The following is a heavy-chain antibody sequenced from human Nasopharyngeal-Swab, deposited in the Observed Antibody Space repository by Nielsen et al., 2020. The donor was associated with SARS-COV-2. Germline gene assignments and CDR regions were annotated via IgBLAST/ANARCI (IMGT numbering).Heavy chain of an antibody. Sequence: ATLSITCAAAGLTFISYAMSWVRQAPGKGLEWVSAISGSGGSPYYADSVRGRFTISRDNSKNTLYLQMNSLRAEDTAVYYCAKDVEGIVVVQFDYWGQGTLVTVSS. J-gene: IGHJ4*02. V-gene: IGHV3-23*01. CDR1: GLTFISYA. CDR3: AKDVEGIVVVQFDY. D-gene: IGHD3-22*01. CDR2: ISGSGGSP.